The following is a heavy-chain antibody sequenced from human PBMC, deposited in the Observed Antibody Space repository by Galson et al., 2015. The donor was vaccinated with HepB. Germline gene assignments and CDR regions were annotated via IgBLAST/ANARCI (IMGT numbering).Heavy chain of an antibody. CDR1: GFTFSSYA. CDR2: ISYDGSNK. CDR3: ARNLRYFDWLLSDAFDI. V-gene: IGHV3-30*04. D-gene: IGHD3-9*01. J-gene: IGHJ3*02. Sequence: SLRLSCAASGFTFSSYAMHWVRQAPGKGLEWVAVISYDGSNKYYADSVKGRFTISRDNSKNTLYLQMNSLRAEDTAVYYCARNLRYFDWLLSDAFDIWGQGTMVTVSS.